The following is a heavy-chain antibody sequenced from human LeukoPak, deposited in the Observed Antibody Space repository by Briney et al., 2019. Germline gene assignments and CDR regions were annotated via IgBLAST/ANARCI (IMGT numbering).Heavy chain of an antibody. CDR3: ARERGDRQRITIFGVVTGVGRYYGMDV. CDR1: GFTFSSYS. CDR2: ISSSGSYI. J-gene: IGHJ6*02. Sequence: PGGSLRLSCAASGFTFSSYSMNWVRQAPGKGLEWVSSISSSGSYIYYADSVKGRFTISRDNAKNSLYLQMSSLRAEDTAVYYCARERGDRQRITIFGVVTGVGRYYGMDVWGQGTTVTVSS. V-gene: IGHV3-21*01. D-gene: IGHD3-3*01.